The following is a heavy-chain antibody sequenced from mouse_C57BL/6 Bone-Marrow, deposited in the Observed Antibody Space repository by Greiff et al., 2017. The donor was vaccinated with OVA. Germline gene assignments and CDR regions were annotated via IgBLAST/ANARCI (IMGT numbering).Heavy chain of an antibody. CDR1: GYTFTSYW. Sequence: QVQLQQPGAELVRPGTSVKLSCKASGYTFTSYWMHWVKQRPGQGLEWIGYINPSSGYTKYNQKFKDKATLTVDKSSSTAYMQLSSLTYEDSAVYYCARRDTTVVENYFDYWGQGTTLTVSS. V-gene: IGHV1-7*01. D-gene: IGHD1-1*01. CDR2: INPSSGYT. CDR3: ARRDTTVVENYFDY. J-gene: IGHJ2*01.